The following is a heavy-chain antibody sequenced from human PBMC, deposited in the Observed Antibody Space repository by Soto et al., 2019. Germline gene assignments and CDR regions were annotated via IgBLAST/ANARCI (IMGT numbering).Heavy chain of an antibody. CDR3: ARVRRNQLLGWFDP. CDR1: GGSISSGGYS. V-gene: IGHV4-31*03. CDR2: IYHSGTT. J-gene: IGHJ5*02. D-gene: IGHD2-2*01. Sequence: QVQLQESGPGLVKPSQTLSLTCTVSGGSISSGGYSWSWIRQHPGKGLGWIGYIYHSGTTYYNPSLKRRLTITEDASNTLFSLKLTSGTAADTAVYYSARVRRNQLLGWFDPCGQRTLVTVTS.